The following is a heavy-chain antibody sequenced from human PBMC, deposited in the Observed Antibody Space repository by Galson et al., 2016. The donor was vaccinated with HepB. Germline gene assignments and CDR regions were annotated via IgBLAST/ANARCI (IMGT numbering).Heavy chain of an antibody. CDR1: GFTFSNYV. D-gene: IGHD1-1*01. CDR3: AKAFTTADNFYQFGMDV. Sequence: GFTFSNYVMTWVRQSPGKGLEWVSRIGGPGRSKDYADSVNGRFTIFRDNSKNTLYLQIDSLRSEDTAVYYCAKAFTTADNFYQFGMDVWGKGTTVTVSS. J-gene: IGHJ6*04. V-gene: IGHV3-23*01. CDR2: IGGPGRSK.